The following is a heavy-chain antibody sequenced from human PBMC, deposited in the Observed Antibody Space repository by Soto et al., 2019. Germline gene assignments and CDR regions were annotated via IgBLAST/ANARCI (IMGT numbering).Heavy chain of an antibody. CDR1: GYTFTSYG. CDR3: ARASPPVVYGMDA. V-gene: IGHV1-18*01. Sequence: QVQLVQSGAEVKKPGASVKVSCKASGYTFTSYGISWVRQAPGQGLEWMGWISAYNGNTNYAQKLQGRVTITTDTSTSTAYLERRSLRSDAAAVYYGARASPPVVYGMDAWGQGATVTVSS. J-gene: IGHJ6*02. CDR2: ISAYNGNT. D-gene: IGHD2-15*01.